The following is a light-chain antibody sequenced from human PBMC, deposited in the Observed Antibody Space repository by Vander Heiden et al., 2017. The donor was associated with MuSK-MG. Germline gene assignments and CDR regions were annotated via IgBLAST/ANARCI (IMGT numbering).Light chain of an antibody. V-gene: IGKV2-28*01. Sequence: DIVMTQSPLSLPVTPGEPAPISCRSSQSLLHSNGYNYLDWYLQKPGQSPQLLIYLGSNRASGVPDRFSGSGSGTDFTLKISRVEAEDVGVYYCMQALQTHSFGPGTKVDIK. CDR2: LGS. J-gene: IGKJ3*01. CDR1: QSLLHSNGYNY. CDR3: MQALQTHS.